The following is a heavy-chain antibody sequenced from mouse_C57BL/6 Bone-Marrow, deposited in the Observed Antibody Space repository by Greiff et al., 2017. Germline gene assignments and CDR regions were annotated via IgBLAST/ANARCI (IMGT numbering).Heavy chain of an antibody. V-gene: IGHV5-6*02. CDR2: ISSGGSYT. Sequence: EVKLQESGGDLVKPGGSLKLSCAASGFTFSSYGMSWVRQTPDKRLEWVATISSGGSYTYYPDSVKGRFTISRDNAKNTLYLQMSSLKSEDTAMDYCARRTPYGYGPFAYWGQGTLVTVSA. CDR1: GFTFSSYG. J-gene: IGHJ3*01. CDR3: ARRTPYGYGPFAY. D-gene: IGHD2-2*01.